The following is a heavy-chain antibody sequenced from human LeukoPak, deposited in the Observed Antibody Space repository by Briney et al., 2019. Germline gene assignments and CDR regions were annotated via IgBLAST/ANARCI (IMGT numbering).Heavy chain of an antibody. V-gene: IGHV3-13*01. D-gene: IGHD1-26*01. Sequence: GGSLRLSCAASGFTFSSYDMHWVRQATGKGLEWVSAIGTAGDTYYPGSVKGRFTISRENAKNSLYLQMNSLRAGDTAVYYCARAAGMYSGSYVFDYRGQGTLVTVSS. J-gene: IGHJ4*02. CDR3: ARAAGMYSGSYVFDY. CDR1: GFTFSSYD. CDR2: IGTAGDT.